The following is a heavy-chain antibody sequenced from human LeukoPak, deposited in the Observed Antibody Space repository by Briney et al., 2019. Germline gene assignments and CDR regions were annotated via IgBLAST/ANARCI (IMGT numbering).Heavy chain of an antibody. CDR1: GYTFTGYY. CDR2: INPNSGGT. V-gene: IGHV1-2*04. CDR3: ARGAPYYYYGMDV. Sequence: ASVTVSCTASGYTFTGYYMHWVRQAPGQGLEWMGWINPNSGGTNYAQKFQGWVTMTRDTSISTAYMELSRLRSDDTAVYYCARGAPYYYYGMDVWGQGTTVTVSS. J-gene: IGHJ6*02.